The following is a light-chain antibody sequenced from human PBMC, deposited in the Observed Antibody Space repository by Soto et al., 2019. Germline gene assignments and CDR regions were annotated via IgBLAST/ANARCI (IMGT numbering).Light chain of an antibody. J-gene: IGLJ2*01. V-gene: IGLV1-40*01. CDR3: QSYDSSLSVVL. CDR2: GNS. CDR1: SSNIGAGYD. Sequence: QSVLTQPPSVSGAPGQRVTISRTGSSSNIGAGYDVHWYQQLPGTAPKLLIYGNSNRPSGVPDRFSGSKSGTSASLAITGLQAEDEADYYCQSYDSSLSVVLFGGGTKLTVL.